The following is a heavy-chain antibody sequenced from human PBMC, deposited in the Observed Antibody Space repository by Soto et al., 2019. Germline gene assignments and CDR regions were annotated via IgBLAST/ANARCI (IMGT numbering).Heavy chain of an antibody. D-gene: IGHD5-18*01. CDR3: ARDREIRGYSYGYFDY. Sequence: SVKVSCKDSGYTFTSYDSNWVRQATGQGLEWMGWMNPNSGNTGYAQKFQGRVTMTRNTSISTAYMELSSLRSEDTAVYYCARDREIRGYSYGYFDYWGQGTLVTVSS. CDR1: GYTFTSYD. V-gene: IGHV1-8*01. J-gene: IGHJ4*02. CDR2: MNPNSGNT.